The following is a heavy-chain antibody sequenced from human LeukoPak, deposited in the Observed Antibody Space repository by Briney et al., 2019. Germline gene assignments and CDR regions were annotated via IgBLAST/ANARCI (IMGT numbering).Heavy chain of an antibody. D-gene: IGHD3-22*01. CDR3: ARDPYESSGRHAFDI. CDR2: INPSGGST. V-gene: IGHV1-46*01. Sequence: ASVKVSCKASGYTFTSYYMHWVRQAPGQGLEWMGIINPSGGSTSYAQKFQGRVTMTRDMSTSTVYMELSSLRSEDTAVYYCARDPYESSGRHAFDIWGQGTMVTVSS. J-gene: IGHJ3*02. CDR1: GYTFTSYY.